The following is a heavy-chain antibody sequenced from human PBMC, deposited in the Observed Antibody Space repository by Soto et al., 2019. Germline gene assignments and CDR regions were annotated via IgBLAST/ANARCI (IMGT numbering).Heavy chain of an antibody. CDR3: ARDRHIVVVTPGVYFDY. Sequence: SVKVSCKASGGTFSSYAISWVRQAPGQGLEWMGGIIPIFGTANYAQKFQGRVTITADESTSTAYMELSSLRSEDTAVYYCARDRHIVVVTPGVYFDYWGQGTLVTVSS. D-gene: IGHD2-21*02. CDR1: GGTFSSYA. CDR2: IIPIFGTA. J-gene: IGHJ4*02. V-gene: IGHV1-69*13.